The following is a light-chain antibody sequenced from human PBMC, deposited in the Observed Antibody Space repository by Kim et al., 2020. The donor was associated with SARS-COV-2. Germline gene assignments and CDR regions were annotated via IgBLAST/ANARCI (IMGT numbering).Light chain of an antibody. CDR2: EDT. CDR1: KLEEKF. CDR3: QTWDSSTVV. V-gene: IGLV3-1*01. J-gene: IGLJ3*02. Sequence: VSPGQAASITCSGDKLEEKFASWFQQKPSQSPVLVIYEDTKRPSGIPERISGSTSGNTATLTISGTQAMDEADYYCQTWDSSTVVFGGGTQLTVL.